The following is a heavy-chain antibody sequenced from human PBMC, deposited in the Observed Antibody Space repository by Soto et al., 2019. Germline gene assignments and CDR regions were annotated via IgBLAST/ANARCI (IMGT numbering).Heavy chain of an antibody. CDR1: GYTFSNYG. CDR3: ARVVPGAEAWFGP. J-gene: IGHJ5*02. D-gene: IGHD2-2*01. Sequence: ASVKVSCKTSGYTFSNYGITWVLQAPGQPLEWLGWISLYSDGTNYAQKFQGRVSMTTDTSTTTAYMELRSLRSDDTAVYYCARVVPGAEAWFGPWGQGTMVTVSS. CDR2: ISLYSDGT. V-gene: IGHV1-18*01.